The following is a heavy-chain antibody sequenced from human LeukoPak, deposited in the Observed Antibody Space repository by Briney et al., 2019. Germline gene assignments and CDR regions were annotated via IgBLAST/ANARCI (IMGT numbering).Heavy chain of an antibody. CDR2: IYTSGST. V-gene: IGHV4-59*10. Sequence: SETLSLTCAVYGGSFSGYYWSWIRQPAGKGLEWIGHIYTSGSTNYNPSLKSRATISIDTSKNHFSLKLTSVTAADTAVYYCARLGYYGSGSLVDYFDYWGQGTLVTVSS. J-gene: IGHJ4*02. CDR1: GGSFSGYY. D-gene: IGHD3-10*01. CDR3: ARLGYYGSGSLVDYFDY.